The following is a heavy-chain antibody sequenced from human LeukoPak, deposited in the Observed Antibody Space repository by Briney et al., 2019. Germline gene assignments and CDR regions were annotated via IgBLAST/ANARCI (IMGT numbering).Heavy chain of an antibody. V-gene: IGHV3-66*01. CDR2: ISSAGTT. J-gene: IGHJ4*02. D-gene: IGHD6-13*01. CDR1: GFXVSSSY. CDR3: ARDLEAANTYYFDY. Sequence: GGSLRLSCAASGFXVSSSYMSWVRQAPGKGLEWVSIISSAGTTYYADSVKGRFTISRDNSKNTVYLQVNSLRDEDTAVYYCARDLEAANTYYFDYWGQGIMVTVSS.